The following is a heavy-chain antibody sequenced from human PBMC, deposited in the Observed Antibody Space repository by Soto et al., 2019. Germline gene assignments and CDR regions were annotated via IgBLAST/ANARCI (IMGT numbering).Heavy chain of an antibody. CDR3: ARLPYDILTGYPIHFDY. D-gene: IGHD3-9*01. Sequence: GESLKISCKGSGYSFTSYWISWVRQMPGKGLEWMGIIYPGDSDTRYSPSFQGQVTISADKSISTAYLQWSSLKASDTAMYYCARLPYDILTGYPIHFDYWGQGTLVTVSS. V-gene: IGHV5-51*01. CDR1: GYSFTSYW. CDR2: IYPGDSDT. J-gene: IGHJ4*02.